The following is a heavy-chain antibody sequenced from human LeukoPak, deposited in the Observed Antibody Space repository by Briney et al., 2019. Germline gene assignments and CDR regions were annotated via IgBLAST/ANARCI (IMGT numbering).Heavy chain of an antibody. CDR3: ARDYCSSTSCLFDY. Sequence: GGSLKLSCAASGFTFSGSAMHWVRQASGKGLKWVGRIRSKANSYATAYAASVKGRFTISRDDSKNTAYLQMNSLKTEDTAVYYCARDYCSSTSCLFDYWGQGTLVTVSS. V-gene: IGHV3-73*01. CDR1: GFTFSGSA. CDR2: IRSKANSYAT. J-gene: IGHJ4*02. D-gene: IGHD2-2*01.